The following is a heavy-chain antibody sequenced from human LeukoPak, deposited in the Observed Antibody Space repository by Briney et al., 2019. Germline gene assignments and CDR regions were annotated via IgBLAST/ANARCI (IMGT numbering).Heavy chain of an antibody. J-gene: IGHJ4*02. Sequence: SETLSLTCTVSGGSISIYYWSWIRQPPGKGLEWIGYIYDSGSTNYNPSLKSRVTISVDTSKNQFSLKLSSVTAADTAVYYCARDAKYYYGSRTYFFFEYWGQGTPLTVSS. CDR3: ARDAKYYYGSRTYFFFEY. D-gene: IGHD3-10*01. CDR1: GGSISIYY. V-gene: IGHV4-59*01. CDR2: IYDSGST.